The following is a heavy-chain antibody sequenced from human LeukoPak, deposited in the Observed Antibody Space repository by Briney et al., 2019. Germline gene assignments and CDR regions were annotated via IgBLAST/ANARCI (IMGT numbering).Heavy chain of an antibody. CDR2: IYYSGST. V-gene: IGHV4-59*03. CDR3: VRRNDLGI. Sequence: PSETLSLTWTFSWGSITGDIWNWFRQPPGKGLEWIGYIYYSGSTNYNPSLKSRVTISIDTSKNQFSLKLTSVTAEDTAEYYCVRRNDLGIWGQGTMVTVSS. J-gene: IGHJ3*02. CDR1: WGSITGDI.